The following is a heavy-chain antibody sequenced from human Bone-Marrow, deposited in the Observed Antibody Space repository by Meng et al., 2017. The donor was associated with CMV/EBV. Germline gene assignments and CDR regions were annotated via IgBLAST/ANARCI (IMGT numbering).Heavy chain of an antibody. Sequence: GESLKISCAASGFTFSSKWTHWVRQAPGKGLVWVSRINSDGSSSSYADSVKGRFTISRDNAKNSLYLQMNSLRAEDTAVYYCARAPSGYNWFDPWGQGTLVTVSS. D-gene: IGHD7-27*01. J-gene: IGHJ5*02. CDR1: GFTFSSKW. CDR2: INSDGSSS. CDR3: ARAPSGYNWFDP. V-gene: IGHV3-74*01.